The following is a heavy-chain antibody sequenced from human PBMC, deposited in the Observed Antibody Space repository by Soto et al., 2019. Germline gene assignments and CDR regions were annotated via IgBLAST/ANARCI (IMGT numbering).Heavy chain of an antibody. J-gene: IGHJ4*02. V-gene: IGHV1-18*01. D-gene: IGHD6-13*01. CDR2: ISASNDNT. CDR3: ARDTGSSSWYYFFDY. Sequence: ASVKVSGKASGYTFTTYGISWVRQAPGQGLEWMGWISASNDNTNYAQKLQGRVAMTTDTSTSTAYMELRSLRSDDTAMYYCARDTGSSSWYYFFDYWGQGTLVTVSS. CDR1: GYTFTTYG.